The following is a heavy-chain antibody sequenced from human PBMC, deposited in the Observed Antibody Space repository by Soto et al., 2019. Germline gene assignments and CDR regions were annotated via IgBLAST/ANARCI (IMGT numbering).Heavy chain of an antibody. Sequence: SETLSLTCAVYGGSFSGYYWSWIRQPPGKGLEWIGEINHSGSTNYNPSLKSRVTISVDTSKKQFSLKMSSVTAADTAVYYCERGLGGIVAPPNPSYYGIDPRGQGTTVT. J-gene: IGHJ6*02. CDR3: ERGLGGIVAPPNPSYYGIDP. D-gene: IGHD1-26*01. CDR2: INHSGST. CDR1: GGSFSGYY. V-gene: IGHV4-34*01.